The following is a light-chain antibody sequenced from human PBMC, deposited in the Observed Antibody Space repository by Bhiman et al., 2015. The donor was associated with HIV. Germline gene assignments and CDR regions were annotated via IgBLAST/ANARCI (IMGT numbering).Light chain of an antibody. V-gene: IGLV2-14*03. CDR1: SSDVGGYNY. CDR2: DVT. J-gene: IGLJ3*02. CDR3: SSYTSDSTWV. Sequence: QSALTQPPSASGSPGQSVTISCTGTSSDVGGYNYVSWYQQHPDKAPKVIIYDVTKRPSGVSHRFSGSKSGNTASLTISGLQAEDEADYYCSSYTSDSTWVFGGGTTLTVL.